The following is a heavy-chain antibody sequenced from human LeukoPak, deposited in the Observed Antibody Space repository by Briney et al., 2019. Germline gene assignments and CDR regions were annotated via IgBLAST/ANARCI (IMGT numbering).Heavy chain of an antibody. V-gene: IGHV3-64D*06. CDR1: GFIFSSYA. CDR3: VRSSGSMDV. D-gene: IGHD3-10*01. CDR2: ISNNGGTT. J-gene: IGHJ6*02. Sequence: GGSLRLSCSASGFIFSSYAMYWVRQAPGKGLEYVSAISNNGGTTYYADSVKGRFTISRGNFKNTLYLQMSSLRPEDTAVYYCVRSSGSMDVWGQGTTVTVSS.